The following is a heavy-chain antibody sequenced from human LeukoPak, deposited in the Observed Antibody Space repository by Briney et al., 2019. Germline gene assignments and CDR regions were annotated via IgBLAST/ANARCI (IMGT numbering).Heavy chain of an antibody. D-gene: IGHD6-13*01. J-gene: IGHJ4*02. Sequence: ASVKVSCKVSGYTLTELSMHCVRQAPGKGLEGMGGFDPEDGETIYAQKFQGRVTMTEDTSTDTAYMELSSLRSEDTAVYYCATGDSSSWPLFDYWGQGTLVTVSS. CDR2: FDPEDGET. CDR3: ATGDSSSWPLFDY. V-gene: IGHV1-24*01. CDR1: GYTLTELS.